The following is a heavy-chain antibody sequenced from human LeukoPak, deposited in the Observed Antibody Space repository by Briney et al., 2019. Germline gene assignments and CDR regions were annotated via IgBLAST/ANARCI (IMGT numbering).Heavy chain of an antibody. D-gene: IGHD5-12*01. V-gene: IGHV3-30*03. Sequence: GGSLRLSCAASGFTFSSYGMHWVRQAPGKGLEWVAVISYDGSNKYYADSVKGRFTISRDNSKNTLYLQMNSLRAEDTAVYYCARDPEDIVATIRGTWGQGTLVTVSS. CDR2: ISYDGSNK. CDR1: GFTFSSYG. CDR3: ARDPEDIVATIRGT. J-gene: IGHJ4*02.